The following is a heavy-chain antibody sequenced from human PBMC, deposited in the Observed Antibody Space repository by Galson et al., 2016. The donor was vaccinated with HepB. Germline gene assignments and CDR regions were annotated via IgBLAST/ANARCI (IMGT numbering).Heavy chain of an antibody. J-gene: IGHJ4*02. V-gene: IGHV1-46*01. CDR3: AREYPDQCYFDS. CDR2: IFPSGGGT. Sequence: SVKVSCKASGYTFTSYYIHWVRQAPGQGLEWMGIIFPSGGGTSYAQQFQGRVTMTRDTSTSTVYMDLSSLRSEDTAVYYCAREYPDQCYFDSWGQGTLVTVSS. CDR1: GYTFTSYY.